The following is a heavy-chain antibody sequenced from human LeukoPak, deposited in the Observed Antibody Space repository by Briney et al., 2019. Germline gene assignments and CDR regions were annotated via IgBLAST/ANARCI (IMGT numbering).Heavy chain of an antibody. D-gene: IGHD2-2*01. J-gene: IGHJ6*02. V-gene: IGHV4-34*01. CDR1: GGSFSGYY. Sequence: PSETLSLTCAVYGGSFSGYYWSWIRQPPGKGLEWIGEINHSGSTNYNPSLKSRVTISVDTSKNQFSLKLSSVTAADTAVYCCAGHPNCSSTSCATYYYYGMDVWGQGTTVTVSS. CDR2: INHSGST. CDR3: AGHPNCSSTSCATYYYYGMDV.